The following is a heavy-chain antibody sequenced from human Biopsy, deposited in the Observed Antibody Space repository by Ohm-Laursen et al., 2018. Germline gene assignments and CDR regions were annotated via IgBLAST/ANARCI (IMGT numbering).Heavy chain of an antibody. D-gene: IGHD3-3*01. CDR1: GCTFSNYA. CDR3: ATPFQYYDSWGGYPPFDH. Sequence: SVKVSCKASGCTFSNYAISWVRQAPGEGLEWMGGIIAVSGLVNYAPKFQGRVSITADKSTTTAYMELSNLKSEDTAVYYCATPFQYYDSWGGYPPFDHWGQGTLVTVSS. CDR2: IIAVSGLV. V-gene: IGHV1-69*10. J-gene: IGHJ4*02.